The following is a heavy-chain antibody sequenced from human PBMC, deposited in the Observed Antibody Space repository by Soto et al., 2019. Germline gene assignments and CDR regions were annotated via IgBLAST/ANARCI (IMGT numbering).Heavy chain of an antibody. Sequence: TSETLSLTCAVYGGSFSGYYWSWIRQPPGKGLEWIGEINHSGSTNYNPSLKSRVTISVDTSKNQFSLQLTSLTAADTAVYYCARDMSGCSSSDCYLSGWFDPWGPGTLVTVSS. J-gene: IGHJ5*02. D-gene: IGHD2-21*02. CDR1: GGSFSGYY. V-gene: IGHV4-34*01. CDR2: INHSGST. CDR3: ARDMSGCSSSDCYLSGWFDP.